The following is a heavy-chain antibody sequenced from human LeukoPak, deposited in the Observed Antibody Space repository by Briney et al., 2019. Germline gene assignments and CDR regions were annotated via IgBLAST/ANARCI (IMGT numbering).Heavy chain of an antibody. Sequence: ASVKVSCKASGYTFTTHGISWVRQAPGQGLGWMGWISAYNGNTNYAQKLQGRVTMTTDTSTSTAYMELRSLRSDDTAVYYCAREVELRPFDYWGQGTLVTVSS. J-gene: IGHJ4*02. CDR1: GYTFTTHG. V-gene: IGHV1-18*01. D-gene: IGHD1-7*01. CDR2: ISAYNGNT. CDR3: AREVELRPFDY.